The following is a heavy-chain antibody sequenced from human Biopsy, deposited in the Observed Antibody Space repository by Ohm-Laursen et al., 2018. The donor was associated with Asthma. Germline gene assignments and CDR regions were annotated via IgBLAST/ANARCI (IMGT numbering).Heavy chain of an antibody. J-gene: IGHJ6*02. V-gene: IGHV4-34*01. CDR1: RGSFRGYV. CDR2: IPQGGAT. D-gene: IGHD2-8*01. CDR3: ASGPQWSGLDV. Sequence: GTLSLTCAYRGSFRGYVWPWIRQPPGKGLEWIGEIPQGGATTFNPSLKSRVTISIDPSKRQLSLRLTSMTAADTAVYYCASGPQWSGLDVWGQGTTVTVSS.